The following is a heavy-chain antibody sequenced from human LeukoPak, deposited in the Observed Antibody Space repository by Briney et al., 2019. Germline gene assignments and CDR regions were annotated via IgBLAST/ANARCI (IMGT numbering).Heavy chain of an antibody. CDR2: IYYSGST. V-gene: IGHV4-59*01. D-gene: IGHD2-15*01. J-gene: IGHJ4*02. CDR1: GGSISSYY. CDR3: ARDGGGYCSGGSCYAYDY. Sequence: PSETLSLTCTVSGGSISSYYWSWIRQPPGKGLEWIGYIYYSGSTNYNPSLKSRVTISVDTSKNQFSLKLSSVTAADTAVYYCARDGGGYCSGGSCYAYDYWGQGTLVTVSS.